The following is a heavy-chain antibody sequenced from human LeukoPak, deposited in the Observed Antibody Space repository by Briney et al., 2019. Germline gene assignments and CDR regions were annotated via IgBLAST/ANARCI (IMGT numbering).Heavy chain of an antibody. J-gene: IGHJ4*02. Sequence: GGSLRLSCIGSGFTSTDYEMSWVRRAPGKGLEWVGCIRSKASGATIEYAAPVKGRFSIARDDSKNIAYLQMNSLKTEDTAVYYCTRDAYSTGWNSDYWGQGALVTVSS. V-gene: IGHV3-49*04. CDR3: TRDAYSTGWNSDY. D-gene: IGHD6-19*01. CDR2: IRSKASGATI. CDR1: GFTSTDYE.